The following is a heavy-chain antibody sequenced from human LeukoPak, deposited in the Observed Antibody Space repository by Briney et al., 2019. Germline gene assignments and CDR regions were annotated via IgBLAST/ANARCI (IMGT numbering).Heavy chain of an antibody. J-gene: IGHJ4*02. CDR2: ISAYNGNT. CDR3: ARRNIVGATPTLDAYYFDY. D-gene: IGHD1-26*01. CDR1: GYTFTSYG. Sequence: ASVKVSCKASGYTFTSYGISWVRQAPGQGLEWMGWISAYNGNTNYAQKLQGRVTMTTDTSTSTAYMELRSLRSDDTAVYYCARRNIVGATPTLDAYYFDYWGQGTLVTVSS. V-gene: IGHV1-18*01.